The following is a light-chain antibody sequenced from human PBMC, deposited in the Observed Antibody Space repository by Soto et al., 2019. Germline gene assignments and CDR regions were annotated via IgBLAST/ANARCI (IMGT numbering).Light chain of an antibody. V-gene: IGKV3-20*01. CDR3: RQLGTLQGLA. J-gene: IGKJ4*01. Sequence: NVSTQPLGTLVTSTGERATLSCRAIQSVSSNYLAWYQEKPGQAPRLLIYGASSRATGIPDRFSGSGSGTDFTLTISIRGPEDFAVCYCRQLGTLQGLAFGGGTKVDI. CDR1: QSVSSNY. CDR2: GAS.